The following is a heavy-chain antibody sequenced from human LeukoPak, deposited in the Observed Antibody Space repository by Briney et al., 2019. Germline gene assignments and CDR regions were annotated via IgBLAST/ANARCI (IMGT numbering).Heavy chain of an antibody. Sequence: GGSLRLSCAASGFTFSSYGMHWVRQAPGKGLEWVAVIWYDGSNKYYADSVKGRFSISRDNSKNTLYLQMNSLRAEDTAVYYCARDSEYYDYVWGSYQNYYYMDVWGKGTTVTVSS. CDR1: GFTFSSYG. V-gene: IGHV3-33*01. D-gene: IGHD3-16*02. J-gene: IGHJ6*03. CDR3: ARDSEYYDYVWGSYQNYYYMDV. CDR2: IWYDGSNK.